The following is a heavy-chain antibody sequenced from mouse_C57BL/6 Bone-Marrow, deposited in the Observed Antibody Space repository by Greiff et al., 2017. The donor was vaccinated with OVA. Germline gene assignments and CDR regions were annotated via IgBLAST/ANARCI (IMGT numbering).Heavy chain of an antibody. Sequence: EVQLQQSGAELVRPGASVKLSCTASGFNIKDDYMHWVKQRPEQGLEWIGWIDPANGDTEYASKFPGKATITADTSCSTAYLQLNSVTSGDNAVYYCTTEDSCDHFAVWGQGTLVTVSA. CDR3: TTEDSCDHFAV. D-gene: IGHD2-12*01. CDR1: GFNIKDDY. CDR2: IDPANGDT. V-gene: IGHV14-4*01. J-gene: IGHJ3*01.